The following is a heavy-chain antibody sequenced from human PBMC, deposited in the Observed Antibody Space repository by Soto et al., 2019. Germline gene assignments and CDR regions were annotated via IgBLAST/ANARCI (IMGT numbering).Heavy chain of an antibody. D-gene: IGHD4-17*01. CDR1: GFTFNSYG. Sequence: GGSLRLSCSASGFTFNSYGMHWVRQAPGKGLEWVAVISYDGSNKYYADSVKGRFTISRDNSKNTLYLQMNSLRAEDTAVYYCAKDLIVDDYVNWFDPWGQGTLVTVSS. CDR3: AKDLIVDDYVNWFDP. J-gene: IGHJ5*02. CDR2: ISYDGSNK. V-gene: IGHV3-30*18.